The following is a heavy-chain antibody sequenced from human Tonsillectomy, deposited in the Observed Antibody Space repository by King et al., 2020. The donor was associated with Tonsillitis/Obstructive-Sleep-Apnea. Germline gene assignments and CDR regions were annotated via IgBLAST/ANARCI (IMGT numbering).Heavy chain of an antibody. CDR2: ISGSDGST. CDR3: AGRSYSDFWSGYLPLFDY. D-gene: IGHD3-3*01. J-gene: IGHJ4*02. V-gene: IGHV3-23*04. Sequence: VQLVQSGGGLVQPGGSLRLSCAASGFTFSSYAMSWVRQAPGKGLEWVSAISGSDGSTYYADSVKGRFTISRDNSKNTLYLQMNSLRADATAVYYCAGRSYSDFWSGYLPLFDYWGQGTLVTVSS. CDR1: GFTFSSYA.